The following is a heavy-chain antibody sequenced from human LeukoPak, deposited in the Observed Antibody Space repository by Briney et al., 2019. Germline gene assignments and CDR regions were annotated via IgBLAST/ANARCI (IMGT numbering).Heavy chain of an antibody. CDR1: GGSISSYY. V-gene: IGHV4-59*12. Sequence: PSETLSLTCTVSGGSISSYYWSWIRQPPGKGLEWIGYIYYSGSTNYNPSLKSRVTMSVDTSKNQFSLKLSSVTAADTAVYYCARLDIVVVPAASNYYYYMDVWGKGTTVTVSS. D-gene: IGHD2-2*01. CDR3: ARLDIVVVPAASNYYYYMDV. J-gene: IGHJ6*03. CDR2: IYYSGST.